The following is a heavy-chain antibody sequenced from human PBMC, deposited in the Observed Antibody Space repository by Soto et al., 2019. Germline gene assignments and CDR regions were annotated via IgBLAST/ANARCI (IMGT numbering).Heavy chain of an antibody. V-gene: IGHV1-18*01. J-gene: IGHJ5*02. CDR1: GYTFTSYG. CDR2: INAYNGNT. Sequence: QVQLVQSGAEVKKPGASVKVSCKASGYTFTSYGISWVRQAPGQGLEWMGWINAYNGNTNYAQKLQGRPTMTTDTSTSTPYLELRSLRSDHTAVYYCASFLPPFAPWGHGTLVTVSS. CDR3: ASFLPPFAP.